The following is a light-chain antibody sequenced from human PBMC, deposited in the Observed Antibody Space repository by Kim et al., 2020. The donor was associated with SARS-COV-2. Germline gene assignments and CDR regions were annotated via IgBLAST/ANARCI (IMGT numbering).Light chain of an antibody. CDR2: AAS. CDR1: QDISSY. J-gene: IGKJ4*01. V-gene: IGKV1D-16*01. CDR3: QQYNSYPIT. Sequence: DIQMTQSPSSLSASVGDRVTITCRASQDISSYLAWYQQKPEKAPKSLIYAASNLQSGVPSRFSGSGSGTDFTLTISSLQPEDFATYYCQQYNSYPITFGGGTKVDIK.